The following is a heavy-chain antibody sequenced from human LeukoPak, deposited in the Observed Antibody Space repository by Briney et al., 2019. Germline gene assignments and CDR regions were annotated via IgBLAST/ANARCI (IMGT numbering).Heavy chain of an antibody. V-gene: IGHV3-53*01. CDR2: IYSGGST. CDR3: ATRVSTSRSFDY. CDR1: GFTFSSYW. J-gene: IGHJ4*02. Sequence: GGSLRLSCAASGFTFSSYWMNWVRQAPGKGLEWVSVIYSGGSTYYADSVKGRFTISRDNSKNTLYLQMNSLRAEDTAVYYCATRVSTSRSFDYWGQGTLVTVSS.